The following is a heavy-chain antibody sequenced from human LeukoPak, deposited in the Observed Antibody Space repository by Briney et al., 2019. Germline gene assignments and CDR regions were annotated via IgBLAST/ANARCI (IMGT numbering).Heavy chain of an antibody. CDR2: IYSGGST. Sequence: GGSLRLSCAASGFTVSNNYMNWVRQAPGKGLEWVSLIYSGGSTYYADSVKGRFTISRDNAKNSLYLQMNSLRAEDTAVYYCARDYGDYWGQGTLVTVSS. D-gene: IGHD4-17*01. V-gene: IGHV3-53*01. J-gene: IGHJ4*02. CDR3: ARDYGDY. CDR1: GFTVSNNY.